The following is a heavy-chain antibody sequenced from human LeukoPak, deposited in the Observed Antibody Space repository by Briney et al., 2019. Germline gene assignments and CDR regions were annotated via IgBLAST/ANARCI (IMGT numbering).Heavy chain of an antibody. V-gene: IGHV3-7*04. CDR2: IKEDGTGK. J-gene: IGHJ6*02. CDR1: GFTFSRYW. Sequence: GGSLRLSCAASGFTFSRYWMSWVRQAPGKGLEWLANIKEDGTGKNHVDSVKGRFTISRDNAKNSLYLQMNGLRGEDTAVYYCAREIPQRLVAMDVWGQGTTVTVSS. CDR3: AREIPQRLVAMDV. D-gene: IGHD6-13*01.